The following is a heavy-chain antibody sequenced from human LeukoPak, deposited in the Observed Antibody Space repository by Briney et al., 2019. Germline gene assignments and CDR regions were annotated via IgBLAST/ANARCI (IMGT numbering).Heavy chain of an antibody. CDR3: ATVAGMDWYFDL. V-gene: IGHV4-39*01. CDR1: GGSISSSSYY. CDR2: IYYSGST. J-gene: IGHJ2*01. Sequence: SETLSLTCTASGGSISSSSYYWGWIRQPPGKGLEWIGSIYYSGSTYYNPSLKSRVTISVDTSKNQFSLKLSSVTAADTAVYYCATVAGMDWYFDLWGRGTLVTVSS. D-gene: IGHD6-19*01.